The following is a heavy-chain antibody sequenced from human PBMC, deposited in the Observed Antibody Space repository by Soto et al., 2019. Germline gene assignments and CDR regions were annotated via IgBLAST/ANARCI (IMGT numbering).Heavy chain of an antibody. Sequence: QVQLVESGGGVVQPGRSLRLSCAASGFTFSSYAMHWVRQAPGKGLEWVAVISYDGSNNYYADSVKGRFTISRDNSKNTLYMQMNSLRAEDRAVYYCARGRILAMVRGSEGDVWGQGTTVTVSS. CDR2: ISYDGSNN. D-gene: IGHD3-10*01. V-gene: IGHV3-30-3*01. CDR1: GFTFSSYA. J-gene: IGHJ6*02. CDR3: ARGRILAMVRGSEGDV.